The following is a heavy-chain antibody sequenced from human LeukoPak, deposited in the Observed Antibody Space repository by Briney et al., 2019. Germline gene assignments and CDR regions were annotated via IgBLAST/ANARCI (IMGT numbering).Heavy chain of an antibody. J-gene: IGHJ4*02. Sequence: PSETLSLTCAVYGGSFSGYYWSWIRQPPGKGLEWIGEINHSGSTNYNPSLKSRVTISVDTSKNQFSLKLSSVTAADTAVYYCARDQTYYGNDYWGQGTLVTVSS. D-gene: IGHD1-26*01. CDR3: ARDQTYYGNDY. CDR1: GGSFSGYY. V-gene: IGHV4-34*01. CDR2: INHSGST.